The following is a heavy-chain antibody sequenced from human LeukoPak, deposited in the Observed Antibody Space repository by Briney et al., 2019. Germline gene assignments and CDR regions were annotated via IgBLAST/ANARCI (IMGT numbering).Heavy chain of an antibody. CDR3: AINRRGGSYDY. CDR2: IYHSGST. CDR1: GYSISSGYY. D-gene: IGHD1-26*01. J-gene: IGHJ4*02. Sequence: SETLSLTCTVSGYSISSGYYWGWIRQPPGKGLEWIGSIYHSGSTYYNPSLKSRVTISVDTSKNQFSLKLSSVAAADTAVYYWAINRRGGSYDYWGQGTLVTVSS. V-gene: IGHV4-38-2*02.